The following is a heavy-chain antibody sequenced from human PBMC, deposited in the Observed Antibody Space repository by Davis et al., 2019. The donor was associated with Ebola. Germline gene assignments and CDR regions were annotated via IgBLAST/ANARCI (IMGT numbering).Heavy chain of an antibody. J-gene: IGHJ6*02. CDR1: GFTFSSYG. Sequence: GESLKISCAASGFTFSSYGMHWVRQAPGKGLEWVAVISYDGSNKYYADSVKGRFTISRDNSKNTLYLQMNSLRAEDTAVYYCAKQLLWYGDYYYYGMDVWGQGTTVTVSS. CDR3: AKQLLWYGDYYYYGMDV. V-gene: IGHV3-30*18. CDR2: ISYDGSNK. D-gene: IGHD3-10*01.